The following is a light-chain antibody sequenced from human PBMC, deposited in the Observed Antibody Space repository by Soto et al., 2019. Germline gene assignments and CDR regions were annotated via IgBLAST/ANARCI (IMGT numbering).Light chain of an antibody. CDR3: CSYAGSSTFV. J-gene: IGLJ2*01. V-gene: IGLV2-23*03. Sequence: QSVLTQPASVSGSPGQSITISCTGTSSDFGSYNLVSWYQQHPGKAPKLIIYEGSRRPSGVSYRFSGSKSGNTASLTISGLQAEDEADYYCCSYAGSSTFVFGGGTKVTVL. CDR2: EGS. CDR1: SSDFGSYNL.